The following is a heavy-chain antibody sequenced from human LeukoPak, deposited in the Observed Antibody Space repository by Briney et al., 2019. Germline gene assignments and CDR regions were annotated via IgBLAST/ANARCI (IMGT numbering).Heavy chain of an antibody. J-gene: IGHJ6*02. Sequence: GGSLRLSCAASGFTFSSYSMNWVRQAPGKGLEWVSSISSSSSYIYYADSVKGRFTISRDNAKNSLYLQMNSLRDEDTAVYYCARDFSIFGVVIREYGMDVWGQGTTVTVSS. CDR2: ISSSSSYI. CDR3: ARDFSIFGVVIREYGMDV. V-gene: IGHV3-21*01. CDR1: GFTFSSYS. D-gene: IGHD3-3*01.